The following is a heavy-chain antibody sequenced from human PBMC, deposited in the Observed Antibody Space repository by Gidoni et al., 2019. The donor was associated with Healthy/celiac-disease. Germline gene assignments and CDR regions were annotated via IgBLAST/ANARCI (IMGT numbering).Heavy chain of an antibody. Sequence: QVQLQESGPGLVKPSGTLSLTCAVSGGSSSSSNWWSGVRKPPGKGLEWIGEIYHSGSTNYHPSLKSRVTISVDKSKNQFSLKLSSVTAADTAVYYCARGRRGYYGSGSYYSMTYYYYSGMDVWGQGTTVTVSS. CDR3: ARGRRGYYGSGSYYSMTYYYYSGMDV. J-gene: IGHJ6*02. D-gene: IGHD3-10*01. CDR2: IYHSGST. V-gene: IGHV4-4*02. CDR1: GGSSSSSNW.